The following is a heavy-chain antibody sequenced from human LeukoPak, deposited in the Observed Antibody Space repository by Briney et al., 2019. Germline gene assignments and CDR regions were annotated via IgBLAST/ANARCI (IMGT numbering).Heavy chain of an antibody. D-gene: IGHD5-18*01. Sequence: KPSETLSLTCAVYGGSFSGYYWSWIRQPPGKGLEWIGEINHSGSTNYNPSLKSRVTISVDTSKNQFSLKLSSVTAADTAVYYCAGAPMDTAMDTLDYWGQGTLVTVSS. J-gene: IGHJ4*02. CDR3: AGAPMDTAMDTLDY. V-gene: IGHV4-34*01. CDR1: GGSFSGYY. CDR2: INHSGST.